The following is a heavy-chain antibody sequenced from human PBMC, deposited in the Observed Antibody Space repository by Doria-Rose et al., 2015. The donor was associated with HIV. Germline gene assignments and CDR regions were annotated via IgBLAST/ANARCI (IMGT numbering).Heavy chain of an antibody. CDR1: GFTFSSYA. CDR2: ISASGGNT. J-gene: IGHJ4*02. D-gene: IGHD2-15*01. Sequence: EVQLLESGGGLVQPGGSLRLSCAASGFTFSSYAMSWVCQAPGKGLEWVSAISASGGNTHYADSVKGRFTISRDNSKNTLYLQMNSLRGEDTAVYYCAKVQWDIVGVGAATPYSGVGLGDWGQGTLVTVSS. V-gene: IGHV3-23*01. CDR3: AKVQWDIVGVGAATPYSGVGLGD.